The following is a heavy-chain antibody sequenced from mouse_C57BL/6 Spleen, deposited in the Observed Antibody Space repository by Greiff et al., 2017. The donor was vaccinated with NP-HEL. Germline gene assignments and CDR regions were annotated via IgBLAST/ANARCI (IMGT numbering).Heavy chain of an antibody. CDR2: INPNYGTT. Sequence: QLQESGPELVKPGASVKISCKASGYSFTDYNMNWVKQSNGKSLEWIGVINPNYGTTSYNQKFKGKATLTVDQSSSTAYMQLNSLTSEDSAVYYCARSYYYGSSRGGYAMDYWGQGTSVTVSS. CDR3: ARSYYYGSSRGGYAMDY. V-gene: IGHV1-39*01. D-gene: IGHD1-1*01. J-gene: IGHJ4*01. CDR1: GYSFTDYN.